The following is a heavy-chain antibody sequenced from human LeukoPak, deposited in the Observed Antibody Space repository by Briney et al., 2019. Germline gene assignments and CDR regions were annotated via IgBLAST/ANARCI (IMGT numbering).Heavy chain of an antibody. CDR2: MNPNSGNT. V-gene: IGHV1-8*03. J-gene: IGHJ3*02. D-gene: IGHD3-10*01. CDR1: GYTFAAYY. Sequence: ASVKVSRKASGYTFAAYYIHWVRQATGQGLEWMGWMNPNSGNTGYAQKFQGRVTITRNTSISTAYMELSSLRSEDTAVYYCARDDGGAFDIWGQGTMVTVSS. CDR3: ARDDGGAFDI.